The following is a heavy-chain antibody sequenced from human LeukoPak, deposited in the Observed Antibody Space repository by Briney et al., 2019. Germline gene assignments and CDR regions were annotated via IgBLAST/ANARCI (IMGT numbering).Heavy chain of an antibody. Sequence: GGSLRLSCAASGFTFSSYAMSWVRQAPGKGLEWVSAISDSGRDTSYTGSVKGRFTVSRDNSKNTLYLQMNSLRADDTALYYCAKDPWGIGPAFDIWGQGTMVTVSS. V-gene: IGHV3-23*01. CDR1: GFTFSSYA. D-gene: IGHD3-16*01. CDR3: AKDPWGIGPAFDI. CDR2: ISDSGRDT. J-gene: IGHJ3*02.